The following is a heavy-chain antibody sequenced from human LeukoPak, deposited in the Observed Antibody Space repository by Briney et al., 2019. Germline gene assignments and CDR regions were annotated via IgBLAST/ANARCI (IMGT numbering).Heavy chain of an antibody. CDR2: INHSGST. CDR3: ARQSGIAPRYGYYYYYYMDV. V-gene: IGHV4-34*01. D-gene: IGHD6-13*01. Sequence: SETLSLTCAVYGGSFSGYYWSWIRQPPGKGLEWIGEINHSGSTNYNPSLKSRVTISVDTSKNQFSLKLSSVTAADTAVYYCARQSGIAPRYGYYYYYYMDVWGKGTTVTISS. CDR1: GGSFSGYY. J-gene: IGHJ6*03.